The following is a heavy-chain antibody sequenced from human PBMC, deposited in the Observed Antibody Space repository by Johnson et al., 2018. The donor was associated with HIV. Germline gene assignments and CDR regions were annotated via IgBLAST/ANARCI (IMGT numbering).Heavy chain of an antibody. J-gene: IGHJ3*02. V-gene: IGHV3-30*18. CDR2: ISYDGTDK. CDR3: AKPPSMGADAFDI. D-gene: IGHD3-16*01. CDR1: GFTFSSYD. Sequence: QVQLVESGGGVVQPERSLRLSCAASGFTFSSYDMHWVRQAPGKGMDWVAFISYDGTDKYYADSVKGRFNISRDNSKNALYLQMNSLRSEDTAVYYCAKPPSMGADAFDIWGQGTMVTVSS.